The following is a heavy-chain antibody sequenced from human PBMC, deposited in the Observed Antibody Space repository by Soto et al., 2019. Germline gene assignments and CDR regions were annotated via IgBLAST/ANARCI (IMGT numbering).Heavy chain of an antibody. D-gene: IGHD6-19*01. Sequence: QCQLVQSGAEEKKPGASVKVSCKASGYTFTSYAMHWVRQAPGQRLEWMGWINAGNGNTKYSQKFQGRVTITRDTSASTVDMVLSSLSSEDTAVYYCVRVSGWYFLDYWGQGTLVTVSS. J-gene: IGHJ4*02. CDR2: INAGNGNT. CDR1: GYTFTSYA. CDR3: VRVSGWYFLDY. V-gene: IGHV1-3*05.